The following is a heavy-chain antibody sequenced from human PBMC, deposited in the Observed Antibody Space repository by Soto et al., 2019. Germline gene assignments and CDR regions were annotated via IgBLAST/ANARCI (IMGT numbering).Heavy chain of an antibody. CDR2: IQSGGST. V-gene: IGHV3-66*01. Sequence: EVQLVESGGGLVQPGGSLSLSCAAYGFIVSSKYMSWVRQAPGKGLERVSLIQSGGSTYYAGSVKGRFSISTDNSENTLVLQINSLRVEDSAMYYGTRDDVYCSSGGCNGVPMDVWGKGTTVTVSA. D-gene: IGHD2-15*01. J-gene: IGHJ6*04. CDR1: GFIVSSKY. CDR3: TRDDVYCSSGGCNGVPMDV.